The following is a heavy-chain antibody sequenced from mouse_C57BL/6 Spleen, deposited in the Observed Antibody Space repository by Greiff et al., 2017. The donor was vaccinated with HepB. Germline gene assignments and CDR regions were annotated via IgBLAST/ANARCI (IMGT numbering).Heavy chain of an antibody. CDR2: INPNNGGT. J-gene: IGHJ1*03. CDR1: GYTFTDYY. V-gene: IGHV1-26*01. Sequence: VQLQQSGPELVKPGASVKISCKASGYTFTDYYMNWVKQSHGKSLEWIGDINPNNGGTSYNQKFKGKATLTVDKSSSTAYMELRSLTSEDSAVDYCARGVCYGRSYEGRRYFDVWGTGTTVTVSS. D-gene: IGHD1-1*01. CDR3: ARGVCYGRSYEGRRYFDV.